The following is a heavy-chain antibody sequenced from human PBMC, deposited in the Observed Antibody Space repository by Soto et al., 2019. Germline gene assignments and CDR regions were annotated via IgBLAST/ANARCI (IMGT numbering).Heavy chain of an antibody. CDR2: MSHDGNIK. D-gene: IGHD2-15*01. V-gene: IGHV3-30-3*01. J-gene: IGHJ4*02. CDR1: GFTFSSHT. Sequence: QVQLVESGGGVVQPGGSLRLSCAASGFTFSSHTMHWVRQAPGKGLEWLSLMSHDGNIKFYADSVKGRFTISRDNSKNILYLQMNNLRAEDTALYYCASTQFLIIVVRGNYWGQGTLVTVSS. CDR3: ASTQFLIIVVRGNY.